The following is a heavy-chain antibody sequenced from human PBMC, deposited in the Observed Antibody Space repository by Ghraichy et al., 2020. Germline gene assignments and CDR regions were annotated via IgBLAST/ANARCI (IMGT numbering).Heavy chain of an antibody. CDR2: ITYSSSTV. V-gene: IGHV3-48*02. CDR3: ARDDCSGTSCHIDY. D-gene: IGHD2-2*01. Sequence: GGSLRLSCGASGFSFSTYNMNWVRQDPGKGLEWISYITYSSSTVYYADSVKDRFTISRDNGKNSLFLQMNSLRDEDTAVYYCARDDCSGTSCHIDYWGQGTLVTVSS. CDR1: GFSFSTYN. J-gene: IGHJ4*02.